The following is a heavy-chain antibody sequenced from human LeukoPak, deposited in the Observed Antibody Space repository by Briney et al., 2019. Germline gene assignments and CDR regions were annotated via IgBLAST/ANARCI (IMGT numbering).Heavy chain of an antibody. CDR3: ARDLCWGCFDD. D-gene: IGHD3-10*02. J-gene: IGHJ4*02. CDR1: GFTFNTYG. V-gene: IGHV3-23*01. Sequence: GGSLRLSCAASGFTFNTYGLHWVRQAPGKGLEWVSAITSSGGSTYYGDSVKGRFTISRDNSRNTLYLQMNSLRVDDTAVYYCARDLCWGCFDDWGQGNLVTVSS. CDR2: ITSSGGST.